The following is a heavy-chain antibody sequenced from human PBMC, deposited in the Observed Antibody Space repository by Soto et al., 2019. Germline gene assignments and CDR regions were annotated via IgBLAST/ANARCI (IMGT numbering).Heavy chain of an antibody. CDR1: GFTFSSYS. CDR3: ARDEGYYGSGSFDY. V-gene: IGHV3-21*01. D-gene: IGHD3-10*01. Sequence: EVQLVESGGGLVKPGGSLRLSCAASGFTFSSYSMNWVRQAPGKGLEWVSSISSSSSYIYYADSVKGRFTTSRDNAKNSLYLQMNSLRAEDTAVYYCARDEGYYGSGSFDYWGQGTLVTVSS. J-gene: IGHJ4*02. CDR2: ISSSSSYI.